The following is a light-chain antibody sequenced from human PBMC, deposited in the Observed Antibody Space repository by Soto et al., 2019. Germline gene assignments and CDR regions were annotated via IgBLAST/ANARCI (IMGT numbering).Light chain of an antibody. CDR1: QSVSSW. J-gene: IGKJ1*01. CDR3: QQYNSYSGT. Sequence: DIQMTQSPSTLSASVVDTVTVTCRASQSVSSWLAWYQQKPGKAPKLLIYKASSLESGVPSRFSGSGSGTEFTLTISSLQPDDFATYYCQQYNSYSGTFGQGTKVDIK. CDR2: KAS. V-gene: IGKV1-5*03.